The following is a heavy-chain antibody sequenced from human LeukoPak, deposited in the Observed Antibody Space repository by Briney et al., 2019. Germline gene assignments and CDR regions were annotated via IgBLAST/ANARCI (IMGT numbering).Heavy chain of an antibody. CDR1: GGSISNYY. V-gene: IGHV4-59*01. CDR3: ARVRYCSTNRCYDREFDN. Sequence: SETLSLTCTVSGGSISNYYWSWIRQPPGKGLEWIGYIYYSGNTNYNPSLKSRVTISVDTSKNQFSLKLNSVTATDTAVYYCARVRYCSTNRCYDREFDNWGQGTLVTVSS. CDR2: IYYSGNT. J-gene: IGHJ4*02. D-gene: IGHD2-2*01.